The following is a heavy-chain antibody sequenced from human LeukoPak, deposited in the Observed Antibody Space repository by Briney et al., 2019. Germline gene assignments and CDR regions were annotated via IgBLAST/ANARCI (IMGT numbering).Heavy chain of an antibody. Sequence: SETLSLTCTVSGGSICSYYWSWIRQPPGKGLEWIGYIYYSGSTNYNPSLESRVTISVDTSKNQFSLKLTSVTAADTAVYYCARRITLYGMDVWGQGTTVTVSS. J-gene: IGHJ6*02. CDR1: GGSICSYY. CDR3: ARRITLYGMDV. V-gene: IGHV4-59*08. CDR2: IYYSGST.